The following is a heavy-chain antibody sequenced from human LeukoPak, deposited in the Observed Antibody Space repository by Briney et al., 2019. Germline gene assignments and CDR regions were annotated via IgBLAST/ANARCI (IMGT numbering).Heavy chain of an antibody. D-gene: IGHD4-11*01. CDR1: AFTFSNHW. Sequence: GGSLRLSCAASAFTFSNHWMHWVRQAPGKGLEWVSCISSSSSYIYYADSVKGRFTISRDNAKNSLYLQMNSLRAEDTAVYYCARDRGGSNPYYFDYWGQGILVTVSS. V-gene: IGHV3-21*01. CDR2: ISSSSSYI. CDR3: ARDRGGSNPYYFDY. J-gene: IGHJ4*02.